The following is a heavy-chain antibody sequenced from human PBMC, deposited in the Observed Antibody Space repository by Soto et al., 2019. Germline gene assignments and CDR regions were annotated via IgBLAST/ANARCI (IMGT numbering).Heavy chain of an antibody. J-gene: IGHJ4*02. Sequence: EVQLVESGGGLVQPGGSLRLSCAASGFTFSTHWMHWVRQAPGKGLVWVSRIINDGSSTNYADSVKGRFTISRDNAKNTVYLQMNSLRAEDTAVYYCARSWKYAAGGRIDYWGQGTLVTVSS. CDR1: GFTFSTHW. CDR2: IINDGSST. D-gene: IGHD3-10*01. V-gene: IGHV3-74*01. CDR3: ARSWKYAAGGRIDY.